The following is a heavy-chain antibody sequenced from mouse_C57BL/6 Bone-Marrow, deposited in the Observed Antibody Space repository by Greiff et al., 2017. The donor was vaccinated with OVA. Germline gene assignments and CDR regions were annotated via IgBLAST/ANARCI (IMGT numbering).Heavy chain of an antibody. Sequence: EVKLMESGPGLVKPSQSLSLTCSVTGYSITSGYYWNWIRQFPGNKLEWMGYISYDGSNNYNPSLKNRISITRDTSKNQFFLKLNSVTTEDTATYYCARGRDYVYYFDYWGQGTTLTVSS. CDR1: GYSITSGYY. D-gene: IGHD2-4*01. CDR2: ISYDGSN. V-gene: IGHV3-6*01. J-gene: IGHJ2*01. CDR3: ARGRDYVYYFDY.